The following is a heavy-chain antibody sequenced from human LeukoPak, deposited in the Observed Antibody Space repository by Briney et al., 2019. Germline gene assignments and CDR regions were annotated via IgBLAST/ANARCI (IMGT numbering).Heavy chain of an antibody. CDR2: IYGGGST. Sequence: PGGSLRLSCAASGFTVSKNYMTWVRQAPGKGLEWVSVIYGGGSTYYADSVKGRFTISRDNSKNTLFLQMNSLRAEDTAIYHCAGLPVVTAVTGAFHIWGQGTMLTVSS. CDR1: GFTVSKNY. V-gene: IGHV3-53*01. CDR3: AGLPVVTAVTGAFHI. D-gene: IGHD2-21*02. J-gene: IGHJ3*02.